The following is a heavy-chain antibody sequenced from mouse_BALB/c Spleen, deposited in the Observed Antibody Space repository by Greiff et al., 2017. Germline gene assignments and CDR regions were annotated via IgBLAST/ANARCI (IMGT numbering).Heavy chain of an antibody. D-gene: IGHD2-14*01. CDR2: ISSGSSTI. V-gene: IGHV5-17*02. CDR1: GFTFSSFG. CDR3: ARSGWGRYEGYFDV. J-gene: IGHJ1*01. Sequence: DVKLVESGGGLVQPGGSRKLSCAASGFTFSSFGMHWVRQAPEKGLEWVAYISSGSSTIYYADTVKGRFTISRDNPKNTLFLQMTSLRSEDTAMYYCARSGWGRYEGYFDVWGAGTTVTVSS.